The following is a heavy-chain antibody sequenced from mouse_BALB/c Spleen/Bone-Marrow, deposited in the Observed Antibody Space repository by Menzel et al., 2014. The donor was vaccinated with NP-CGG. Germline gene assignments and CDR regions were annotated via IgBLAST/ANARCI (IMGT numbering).Heavy chain of an antibody. CDR1: GYTFSSYW. V-gene: IGHV1-9*01. Sequence: VQRVESGAELMKPGASVKISCKATGYTFSSYWIEWVKQRPGHGLEWIGEILPGSGSTNYNEKFKGKATFTADTSSNTAYMQLSSLTSEDSAVYYCATGGSPMDYWGQGTSVTVSS. CDR2: ILPGSGST. J-gene: IGHJ4*01. CDR3: ATGGSPMDY. D-gene: IGHD1-1*02.